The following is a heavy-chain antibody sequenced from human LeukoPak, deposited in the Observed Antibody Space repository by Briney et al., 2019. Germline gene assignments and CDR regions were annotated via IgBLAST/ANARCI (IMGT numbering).Heavy chain of an antibody. J-gene: IGHJ4*02. Sequence: GASVKVSCKASGGTFSSYAISWVRQAPGQGLEWMGIINPSSGSTNYAQNFQGRLTMTRDTSTGTVYMELSSLRSEDTAVYYCARDTGSASDYWGQGTLVTVSS. CDR1: GGTFSSYA. D-gene: IGHD2-15*01. CDR3: ARDTGSASDY. V-gene: IGHV1-46*01. CDR2: INPSSGST.